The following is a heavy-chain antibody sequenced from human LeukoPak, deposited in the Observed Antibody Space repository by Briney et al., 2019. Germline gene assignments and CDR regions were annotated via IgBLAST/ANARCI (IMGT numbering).Heavy chain of an antibody. V-gene: IGHV3-30-3*01. CDR2: ISYDGSNK. CDR3: AGPYYYGSGLDY. CDR1: GFTFSSYA. J-gene: IGHJ4*02. D-gene: IGHD3-10*01. Sequence: GRSLRLSCAASGFTFSSYAMHWVRQAPGKGLEWVAVISYDGSNKYYAGSVKGRFTISRDNSKNTLYLQMNSLRAEDTAVYYCAGPYYYGSGLDYWGQGTLVTVSS.